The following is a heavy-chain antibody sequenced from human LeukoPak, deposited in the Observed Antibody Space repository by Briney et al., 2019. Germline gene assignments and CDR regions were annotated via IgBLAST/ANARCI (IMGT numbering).Heavy chain of an antibody. J-gene: IGHJ3*02. V-gene: IGHV4-38-2*02. Sequence: SETLSLTCTVSGYSISSGYYWGWIRQPPGKGLEWIGSIYHSGRTYYNPSLKSRVTISVDTSKNQFSLKLSSVTAADTAVYYCARAHFGVVISYEDAFDIWGQGTMVTVSS. CDR3: ARAHFGVVISYEDAFDI. D-gene: IGHD3-3*01. CDR1: GYSISSGYY. CDR2: IYHSGRT.